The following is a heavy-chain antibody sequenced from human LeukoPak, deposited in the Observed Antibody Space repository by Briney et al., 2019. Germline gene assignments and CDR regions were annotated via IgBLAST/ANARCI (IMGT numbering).Heavy chain of an antibody. CDR3: ARDFIGAVAGPLGY. Sequence: PSETLSLTCTVSGASISSSSYYWGWIRQPPGKGLEWIGIIYYSGSTHYNPSLKSRVTISEDTSKNQFSLKLTSVTAADTAVYYCARDFIGAVAGPLGYWGQGTLVTISS. V-gene: IGHV4-39*07. D-gene: IGHD6-19*01. CDR2: IYYSGST. J-gene: IGHJ4*02. CDR1: GASISSSSYY.